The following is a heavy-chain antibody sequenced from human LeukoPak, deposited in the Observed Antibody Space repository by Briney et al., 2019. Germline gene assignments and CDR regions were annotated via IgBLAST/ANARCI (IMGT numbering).Heavy chain of an antibody. CDR2: INPKSGGT. CDR3: ARGGAWGDREVDY. Sequence: ASVKVSCKASAYTLISYYMHWVRQAPGQGLEWMGWINPKSGGTNYAQKFQGRVTMARDTSIRTAYMDLKWLTSDDTAVYYCARGGAWGDREVDYWGQGSLVTVSS. V-gene: IGHV1-2*02. J-gene: IGHJ4*02. D-gene: IGHD3-16*01. CDR1: AYTLISYY.